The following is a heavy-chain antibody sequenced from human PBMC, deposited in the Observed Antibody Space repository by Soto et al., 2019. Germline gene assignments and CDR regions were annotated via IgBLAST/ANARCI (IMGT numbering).Heavy chain of an antibody. CDR3: ARQGPGVYYDYVWGSPKFDY. CDR1: GGSISSSSYY. Sequence: QLQLQESGPGLVKPSETLSLTCTVSGGSISSSSYYWGWIRQPPGKGLEWIGSIYYSGSTYYNPSLKSRVTISVDTSKNQFSLKLSSVTAADTAVYYCARQGPGVYYDYVWGSPKFDYWGQGTLVTVSS. J-gene: IGHJ4*02. CDR2: IYYSGST. D-gene: IGHD3-16*01. V-gene: IGHV4-39*01.